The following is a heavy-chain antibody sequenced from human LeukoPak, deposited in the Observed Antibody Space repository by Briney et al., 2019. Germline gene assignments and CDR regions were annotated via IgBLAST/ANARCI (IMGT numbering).Heavy chain of an antibody. D-gene: IGHD6-13*01. CDR3: ARLMDSSSWYFDY. J-gene: IGHJ4*02. V-gene: IGHV4-59*01. Sequence: PSETLSLTCAVYGGSFSYYYWSWIRQPPGKGLEWIGYIYYSGSTNYNPSLKSRVTISVDTSKNQFSLKLSSVTAADTAVYYCARLMDSSSWYFDYWGQGTLVTVSS. CDR1: GGSFSYYY. CDR2: IYYSGST.